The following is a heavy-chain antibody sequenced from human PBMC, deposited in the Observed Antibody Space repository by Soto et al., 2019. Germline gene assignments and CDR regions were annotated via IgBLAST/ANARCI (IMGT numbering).Heavy chain of an antibody. V-gene: IGHV4-39*01. CDR1: GGSISSSSYY. Sequence: SETLSLTCTVSGGSISSSSYYWGWIRQPPGKGLEWIGSIYYSGSTYYNPSLKSRVTISVDTSKNQFSLKLSSVTAADTAVYYCARHMGGGIVVVPAAMGGRYYMDVWGKGTTVTVSS. J-gene: IGHJ6*03. D-gene: IGHD2-2*01. CDR3: ARHMGGGIVVVPAAMGGRYYMDV. CDR2: IYYSGST.